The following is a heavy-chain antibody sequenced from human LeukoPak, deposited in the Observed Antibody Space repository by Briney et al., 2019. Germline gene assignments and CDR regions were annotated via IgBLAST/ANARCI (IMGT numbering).Heavy chain of an antibody. V-gene: IGHV3-30*04. J-gene: IGHJ4*02. CDR3: ARSQYPRHYDILTGSFDY. D-gene: IGHD3-9*01. CDR2: ISYDGSNK. Sequence: GGSLRLSCAASGFTFSSYAMHWVRQAPGKGLEWVAVISYDGSNKYYADSVKGRFTISRDNSKNTLYLRMNSLRAEDTAVYYCARSQYPRHYDILTGSFDYWGQGTLVTVSS. CDR1: GFTFSSYA.